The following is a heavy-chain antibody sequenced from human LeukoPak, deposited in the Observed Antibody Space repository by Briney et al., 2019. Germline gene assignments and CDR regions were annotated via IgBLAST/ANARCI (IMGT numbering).Heavy chain of an antibody. CDR3: ARDDYRGVTNFDP. Sequence: SETLSLTCTVSGGSISPYFWSWIRQPPGKGLEWIGYISYSGSTNYNPSLKSRVTISVGTSKNQFSLQLSSVTAADTAVYYCARDDYRGVTNFDPWGQGTLVTVSS. J-gene: IGHJ5*02. V-gene: IGHV4-59*01. CDR1: GGSISPYF. D-gene: IGHD3-10*01. CDR2: ISYSGST.